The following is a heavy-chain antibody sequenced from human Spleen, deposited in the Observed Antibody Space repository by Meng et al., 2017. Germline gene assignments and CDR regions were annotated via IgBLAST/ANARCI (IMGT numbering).Heavy chain of an antibody. V-gene: IGHV3-49*04. J-gene: IGHJ6*02. Sequence: GESLKISCTGSGFTFGDYGLSWVRQAPGKGLEWVAFTRSKVYGGTTEYAASVQGRFIISRDDSKSIAYLQMNSLKIEDTAVYYCTRGYGDYGDDSNHYGMDVWGQGTTVTVSS. CDR1: GFTFGDYG. CDR3: TRGYGDYGDDSNHYGMDV. CDR2: TRSKVYGGTT. D-gene: IGHD4-17*01.